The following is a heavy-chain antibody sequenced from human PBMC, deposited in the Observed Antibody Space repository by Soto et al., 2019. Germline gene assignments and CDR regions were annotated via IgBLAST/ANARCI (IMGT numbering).Heavy chain of an antibody. D-gene: IGHD3-3*01. CDR3: ARDGPSDYDFWSGYYTFDY. V-gene: IGHV1-46*01. CDR2: INPSGGST. J-gene: IGHJ4*02. Sequence: ASVKVSCKASGYTYMSYSMHWVRRAPGQGLEWMGIINPSGGSTSYAQKFQGRVTMTRDTSTSTVYMELSSLRSEDTAVYYCARDGPSDYDFWSGYYTFDYWGQGTLVTVSS. CDR1: GYTYMSYS.